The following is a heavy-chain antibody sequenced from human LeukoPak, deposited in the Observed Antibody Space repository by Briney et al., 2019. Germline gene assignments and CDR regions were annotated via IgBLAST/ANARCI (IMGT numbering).Heavy chain of an antibody. CDR3: ARDINTAMVTGDAFDI. J-gene: IGHJ3*02. CDR2: ISTYNGNT. D-gene: IGHD5-18*01. Sequence: ASVKVSCKTSGYTFSNFGINWVRQAPGQGLEWMGWISTYNGNTNYAQKFQVRVTMTTDTSTSTAYMELRSLRSDDTAVYYCARDINTAMVTGDAFDIWGQGTKITVSS. V-gene: IGHV1-18*01. CDR1: GYTFSNFG.